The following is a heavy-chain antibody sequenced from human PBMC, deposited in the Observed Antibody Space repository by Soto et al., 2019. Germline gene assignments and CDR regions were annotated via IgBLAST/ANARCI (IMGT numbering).Heavy chain of an antibody. D-gene: IGHD2-15*01. V-gene: IGHV3-23*01. Sequence: EVQVLESGGGLVQPGGSLRLSCAASGFTFSSYDMNWVRQAPGKGLEWVSGVSASGSITSYADSAKGRFTISRDNAKNTVFLQMTGLRAEDTAVYFYAKGDCSGGRCYRGFDYWGQGTLVTVSS. J-gene: IGHJ4*02. CDR2: VSASGSIT. CDR1: GFTFSSYD. CDR3: AKGDCSGGRCYRGFDY.